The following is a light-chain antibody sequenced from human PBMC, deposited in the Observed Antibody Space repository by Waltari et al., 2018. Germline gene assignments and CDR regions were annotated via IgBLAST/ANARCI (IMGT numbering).Light chain of an antibody. CDR3: SSYTSSRTHVV. CDR1: NSDVGGYNY. CDR2: DVS. J-gene: IGLJ2*01. Sequence: QSALTQPASVSGSPGQSITISCTGTNSDVGGYNYVSWYQQHPDKAPKRMIYDVSNRPSGVSNRFSGSKSGNTASLTISGLQAEDEADYYCSSYTSSRTHVVFGGGTKLTVL. V-gene: IGLV2-14*01.